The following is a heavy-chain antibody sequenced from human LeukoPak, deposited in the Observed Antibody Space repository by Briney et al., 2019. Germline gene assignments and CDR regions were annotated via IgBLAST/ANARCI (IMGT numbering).Heavy chain of an antibody. D-gene: IGHD2-8*01. V-gene: IGHV1-2*02. J-gene: IGHJ4*02. CDR3: ARDGVSTTPDFDY. Sequence: ASVTVSCKTSGYTFTAYYMYWLRQAPGQGLECMGWIYPNSGATVYAQNFQGRVTMTSDTSVSTIYMELSRLRSDDTAVYYCARDGVSTTPDFDYWGQGTLVTVSS. CDR2: IYPNSGAT. CDR1: GYTFTAYY.